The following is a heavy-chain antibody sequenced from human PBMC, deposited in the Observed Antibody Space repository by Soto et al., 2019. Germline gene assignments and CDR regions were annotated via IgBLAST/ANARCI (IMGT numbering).Heavy chain of an antibody. CDR1: GYTFTSYD. V-gene: IGHV1-8*01. J-gene: IGHJ3*02. CDR3: ARLGYYYDSSGYYADAFDI. D-gene: IGHD3-22*01. Sequence: KHPTASVKVSCKAAGYTFTSYDINWGRQATGQGLEWMGWMNPNSGNTAYAQILQVRGPLTCTLSPYTAFFGLSSLRSEDTAVYYCARLGYYYDSSGYYADAFDIWGQGTMVTVSS. CDR2: MNPNSGNT.